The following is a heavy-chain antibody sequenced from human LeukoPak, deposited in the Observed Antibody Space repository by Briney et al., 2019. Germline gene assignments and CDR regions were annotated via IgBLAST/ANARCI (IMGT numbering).Heavy chain of an antibody. CDR3: AKGPKSLWFGELLPYYYGMDV. V-gene: IGHV3-23*01. J-gene: IGHJ6*02. CDR1: GFTFSSYA. D-gene: IGHD3-10*01. CDR2: ISGNGGST. Sequence: GGSLRLSCAASGFTFSSYAMSWVRQAPGKGLEWVSAISGNGGSTYYADSVKGRFTISRDNSKNTLYLQMNSLRAEDTAVYYCAKGPKSLWFGELLPYYYGMDVWGQGTTVTVSS.